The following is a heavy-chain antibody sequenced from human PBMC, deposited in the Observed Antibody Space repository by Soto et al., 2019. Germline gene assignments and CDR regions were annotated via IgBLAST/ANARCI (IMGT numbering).Heavy chain of an antibody. CDR2: IYYSGST. CDR3: ASLIVVVPAAMPN. Sequence: SETLSLTCTVSGGSISSSIYYWGWIRQPPGKGLEWIGSIYYSGSTYYNPSLKSRVTISVDTSKNQFSLKLSSVTAADTAVYYCASLIVVVPAAMPNWGQGTLVTVSS. J-gene: IGHJ4*02. CDR1: GGSISSSIYY. D-gene: IGHD2-2*01. V-gene: IGHV4-39*01.